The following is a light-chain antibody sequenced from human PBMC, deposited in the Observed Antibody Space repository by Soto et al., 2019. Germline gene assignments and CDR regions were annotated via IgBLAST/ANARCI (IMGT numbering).Light chain of an antibody. J-gene: IGKJ4*01. CDR2: DAS. Sequence: ENLLTQSPGTLSVAPGERATLSCRASQTVRNNYLAWYQQKPGQAPRLLIYDASSRAPGIPDRFSGSGSGTDFTLTISRLEPEDFAVYYCQQYGSSPPLTFGGGTKVDIK. CDR1: QTVRNNY. CDR3: QQYGSSPPLT. V-gene: IGKV3-20*01.